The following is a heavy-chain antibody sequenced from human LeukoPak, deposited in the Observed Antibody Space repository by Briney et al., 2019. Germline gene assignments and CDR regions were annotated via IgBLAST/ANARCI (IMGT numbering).Heavy chain of an antibody. CDR3: ARGLGSGRYYYYYYGLDV. CDR1: GGSISSCDFS. CDR2: IYHSGST. D-gene: IGHD3-10*01. J-gene: IGHJ6*02. Sequence: SGTLSLTCTVSGGSISSCDFSWSWIRQPPGKGLELIGYIYHSGSTYYSPSLKSRVTISLDTSKNQFSLKVKSVTAADTGVYFCARGLGSGRYYYYYYGLDVWGQGTTVTVTS. V-gene: IGHV4-30-4*01.